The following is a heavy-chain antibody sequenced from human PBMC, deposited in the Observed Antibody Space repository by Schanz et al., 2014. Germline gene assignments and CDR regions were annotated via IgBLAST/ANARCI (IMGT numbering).Heavy chain of an antibody. Sequence: QVQLQESGPGLVKPSQTLSLTCTVSGVSIRSGTYYWSWIRQPAGKALEWVGRVFPNGITNYNPALKSRVPISLDASKNQLSLTLTSLTAADTAVYYCARDATWRLDLWGRGALVTVSS. CDR1: GVSIRSGTYY. J-gene: IGHJ2*01. CDR3: ARDATWRLDL. V-gene: IGHV4-61*02. CDR2: VFPNGIT. D-gene: IGHD5-12*01.